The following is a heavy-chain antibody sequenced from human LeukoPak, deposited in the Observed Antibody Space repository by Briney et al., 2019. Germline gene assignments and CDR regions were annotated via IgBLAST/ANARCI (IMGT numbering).Heavy chain of an antibody. V-gene: IGHV3-21*01. J-gene: IGHJ5*02. D-gene: IGHD3-3*01. CDR1: GFTFSSYS. CDR3: ARDPPAVTTNTYA. Sequence: KAGGSLRLSCAASGFTFSSYSMNWVLQAPGKGLEWVSSISSSSSYIYYADSVKGRFTISRDNAKNSLYLQMNSLRAEDTAVYYCARDPPAVTTNTYAWGQGTLVTVSS. CDR2: ISSSSSYI.